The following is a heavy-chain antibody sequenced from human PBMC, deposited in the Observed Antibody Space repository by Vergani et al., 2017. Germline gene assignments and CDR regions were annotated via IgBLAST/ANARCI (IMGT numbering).Heavy chain of an antibody. CDR1: GCSISSGSYY. J-gene: IGHJ6*02. Sequence: QVQLQESGPGLVKPSQTLSLTCTVSGCSISSGSYYWSWIRQPAGKGLEWIGRIYTSGSTNYNPSLKSRVTISVDTSKNQFSLKLSSVTAADTAVYYCARDIGGATYYYYYGIDFWGQGTTVTVSS. CDR2: IYTSGST. V-gene: IGHV4-61*02. D-gene: IGHD1-26*01. CDR3: ARDIGGATYYYYYGIDF.